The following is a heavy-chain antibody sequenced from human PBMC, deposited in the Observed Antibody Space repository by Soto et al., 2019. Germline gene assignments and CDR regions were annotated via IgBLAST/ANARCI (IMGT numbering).Heavy chain of an antibody. V-gene: IGHV6-1*01. J-gene: IGHJ6*02. CDR3: AGVTWLRGMDV. CDR1: GDTVSSNSGA. CDR2: TYYRSRWSF. D-gene: IGHD3-10*01. Sequence: PSQTLSLTCVGSGDTVSSNSGAWNWIRQSPSRGLEWLGRTYYRSRWSFDYALSVKSRLTIDPDTSKNQFSLHLDSLTPEDTAVYYCAGVTWLRGMDVWGQGTPVTVSS.